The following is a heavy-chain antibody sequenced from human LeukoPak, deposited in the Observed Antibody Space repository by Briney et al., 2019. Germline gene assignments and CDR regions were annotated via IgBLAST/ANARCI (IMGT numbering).Heavy chain of an antibody. Sequence: PSETLSLTCTVSGGSISSGGYYWSWIRQPPGKGLEWIGYIYHSGSTYYNPSLKSRVTISVDTSKNQFSLKLSSVTAADTAVYYCAREGGILTGYYRSIDYWGQGTLVTVSS. CDR2: IYHSGST. CDR1: GGSISSGGYY. D-gene: IGHD3-9*01. V-gene: IGHV4-30-2*01. CDR3: AREGGILTGYYRSIDY. J-gene: IGHJ4*02.